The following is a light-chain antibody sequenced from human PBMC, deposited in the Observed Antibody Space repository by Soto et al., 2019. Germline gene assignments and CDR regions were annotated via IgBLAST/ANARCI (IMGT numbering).Light chain of an antibody. Sequence: IQMTHSPSSLSASVGNRVTITFRASQSISTYLNWYQKKPGKAPNLLIYDASRLQSGVPSRFSGSGGGTDFTLSISSVQTEDFATYFCQQSYMDPITFGQGTRLEIK. J-gene: IGKJ5*01. CDR2: DAS. CDR1: QSISTY. V-gene: IGKV1-39*01. CDR3: QQSYMDPIT.